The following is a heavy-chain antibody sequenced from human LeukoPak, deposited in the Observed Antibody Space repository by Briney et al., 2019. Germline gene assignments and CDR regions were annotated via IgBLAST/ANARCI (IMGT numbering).Heavy chain of an antibody. CDR1: GFTFSTYW. V-gene: IGHV3-7*01. Sequence: GGSLRLSCAASGFTFSTYWMSWVRQAPGKGLEWVANIKQDGSEKYYVDSVKGRFTSSRDNAKNSLYLQMNNLGAEDTAVYYCARNRVVGATTPFDNWGQGALVTVSS. J-gene: IGHJ4*02. CDR2: IKQDGSEK. D-gene: IGHD1-26*01. CDR3: ARNRVVGATTPFDN.